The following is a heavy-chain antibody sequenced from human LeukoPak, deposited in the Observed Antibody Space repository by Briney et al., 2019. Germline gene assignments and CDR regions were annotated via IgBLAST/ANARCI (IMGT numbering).Heavy chain of an antibody. Sequence: PGGSLRLSCEASGFSFDDYGMSWVRQAPGKGLEWVSSINWNGDDTSYAVSVKGRFTISRDNARKSLYLQMDSLRAEDTAFYFCARDGEIVGARFDYWGQGTLVTVSS. J-gene: IGHJ4*02. D-gene: IGHD1-26*01. CDR1: GFSFDDYG. V-gene: IGHV3-20*04. CDR3: ARDGEIVGARFDY. CDR2: INWNGDDT.